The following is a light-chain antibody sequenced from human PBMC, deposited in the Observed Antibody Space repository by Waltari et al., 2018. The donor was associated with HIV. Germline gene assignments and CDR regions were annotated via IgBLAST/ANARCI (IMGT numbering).Light chain of an antibody. CDR2: ANI. Sequence: QSVLPQPPSVSGAPGQRVTISCTGPSSNIGAGYAVHSYQHLPGTAPKLLIYANIHRPSGVPDRFSVSKSATSASLAITGLQAEDEADYFCQSYDSSLSAYVVFGGGTKLTVL. J-gene: IGLJ2*01. V-gene: IGLV1-40*01. CDR3: QSYDSSLSAYVV. CDR1: SSNIGAGYA.